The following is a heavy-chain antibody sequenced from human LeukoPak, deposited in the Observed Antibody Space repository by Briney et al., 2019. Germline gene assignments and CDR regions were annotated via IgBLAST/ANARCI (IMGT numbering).Heavy chain of an antibody. V-gene: IGHV5-51*01. CDR1: GYSFTSYW. CDR3: ARSAAHPLNWFDP. Sequence: GESLKISCKGSGYSFTSYWIGWVRQMLGKGLEWMGIIYPGDSDTRYSPSFQGQVTISADKSISTAYLQWSSLKASDTAMYYCARSAAHPLNWFDPWGQGTLVTVSS. CDR2: IYPGDSDT. J-gene: IGHJ5*02. D-gene: IGHD6-6*01.